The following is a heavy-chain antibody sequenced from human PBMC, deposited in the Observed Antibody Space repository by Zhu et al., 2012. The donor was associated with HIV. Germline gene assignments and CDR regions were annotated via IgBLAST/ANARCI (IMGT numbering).Heavy chain of an antibody. CDR3: ARHMTTVTLLRRVSLVWDV. Sequence: QVQLQESGPGLVKPSETLSLTCTVSGGSISTTLYYWGWIRQPPGKGLEWIGGINSNGSLSYNPSLKSRVTISMDTSKDQFSLKLSSVTAADTAMYHCARHMTTVTLLRRVSLVWDVWGQGLRSPSP. J-gene: IGHJ6*02. CDR2: INSNGSL. D-gene: IGHD4-17*01. CDR1: GGSISTTLYY. V-gene: IGHV4-39*07.